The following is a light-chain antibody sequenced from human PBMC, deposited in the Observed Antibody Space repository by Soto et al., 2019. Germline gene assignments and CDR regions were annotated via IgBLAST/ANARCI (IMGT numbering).Light chain of an antibody. V-gene: IGKV3-11*01. Sequence: EIVLTQSPATLSLSPGERATLSRRASQSVSSYLAWYQQKPGQAPRLLIYDASNRATGIPARFSGSGSGTDFTLTISSLETEDFAVYYCQQRSNWPPTFGGGTKVDIK. CDR2: DAS. CDR1: QSVSSY. J-gene: IGKJ4*01. CDR3: QQRSNWPPT.